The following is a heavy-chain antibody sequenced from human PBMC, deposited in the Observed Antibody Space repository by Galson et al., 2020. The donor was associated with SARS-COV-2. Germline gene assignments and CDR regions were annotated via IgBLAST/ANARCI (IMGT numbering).Heavy chain of an antibody. CDR3: AKDCQRWLPQPCYYYGMDV. V-gene: IGHV3-23*01. CDR1: GFTFSSYA. Sequence: GESLKISCAASGFTFSSYAMSWVRQAPGKGLEWVSAISGSGGSTYYADSVKGRFTISRDNSKNTLYLQMNSLRAEDTAVYYCAKDCQRWLPQPCYYYGMDVWGQGTTVTVSS. D-gene: IGHD5-12*01. CDR2: ISGSGGST. J-gene: IGHJ6*02.